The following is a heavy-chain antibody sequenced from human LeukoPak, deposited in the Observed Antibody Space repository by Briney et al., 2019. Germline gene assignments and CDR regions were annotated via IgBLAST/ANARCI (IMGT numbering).Heavy chain of an antibody. CDR2: IYYSGST. J-gene: IGHJ6*04. D-gene: IGHD3-10*01. Sequence: SETLSLTCTVSGGSISSYYWSWIRQPPGKGLEWIGYIYYSGSTNYNPSLKSRATVSVDTSNNQFSLKLNSVTAADTAVYSCARGYGSGKYDVWGKGITVTVSS. V-gene: IGHV4-59*01. CDR1: GGSISSYY. CDR3: ARGYGSGKYDV.